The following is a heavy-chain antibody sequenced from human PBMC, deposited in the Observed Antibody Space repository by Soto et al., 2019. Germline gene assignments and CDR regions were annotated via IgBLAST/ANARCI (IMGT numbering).Heavy chain of an antibody. Sequence: QVQLVQSGGGVVQPGRSLRLSCAASGFDFNTYGLHWVRQAPGKGLEWVAGISFDGGNQYYADSVKGRFTISRDKSNNTLYLQMNGLGAEDTATYYCAKDSSVTAAGSGGWFDPWGRGTLVIVSS. CDR3: AKDSSVTAAGSGGWFDP. D-gene: IGHD6-13*01. CDR2: ISFDGGNQ. J-gene: IGHJ5*02. V-gene: IGHV3-30*18. CDR1: GFDFNTYG.